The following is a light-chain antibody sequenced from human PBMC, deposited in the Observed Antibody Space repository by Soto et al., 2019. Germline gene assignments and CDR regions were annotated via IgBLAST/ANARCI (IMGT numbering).Light chain of an antibody. CDR2: EVS. J-gene: IGLJ1*01. CDR1: SSDVGSYNL. CDR3: CSYAGSSTLYV. V-gene: IGLV2-23*02. Sequence: QSVLTQPASVSGSPGQSITISCTGTSSDVGSYNLVSWYQQHPGKATKLMIYEVSKRPSGVSNRFTGSKSGNTASLKISGLQAEDEADYYCCSYAGSSTLYVFGTGTKVIVL.